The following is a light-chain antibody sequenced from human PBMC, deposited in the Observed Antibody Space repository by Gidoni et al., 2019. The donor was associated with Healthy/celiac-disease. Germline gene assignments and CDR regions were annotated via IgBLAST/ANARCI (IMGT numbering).Light chain of an antibody. V-gene: IGKV1-27*01. CDR3: QKYNSAPL. CDR2: AAS. Sequence: DIQMTQSPSSLSASVGDRVTITCRASQGISIYLAWYQQKPGKVPKLLIYAASTLQSGVPSRFSGSGSGTDFTLTISSLQPEDVATYYCQKYNSAPLFGGGTKVEIK. J-gene: IGKJ4*01. CDR1: QGISIY.